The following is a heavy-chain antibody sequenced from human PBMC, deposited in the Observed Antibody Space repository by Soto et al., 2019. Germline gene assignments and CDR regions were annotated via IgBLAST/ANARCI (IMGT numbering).Heavy chain of an antibody. CDR1: GGSIRTYY. Sequence: SETLSLTCAVSGGSIRTYYWNWIRQPPGKGLEWIGYMYYGGSTNYNPSLKSRVTVSGDTSKNDFSLKLTSVTAADTAVYYCARSTGYGDSYFDYWGRGTLVTVSS. V-gene: IGHV4-59*01. CDR3: ARSTGYGDSYFDY. CDR2: MYYGGST. D-gene: IGHD4-17*01. J-gene: IGHJ4*02.